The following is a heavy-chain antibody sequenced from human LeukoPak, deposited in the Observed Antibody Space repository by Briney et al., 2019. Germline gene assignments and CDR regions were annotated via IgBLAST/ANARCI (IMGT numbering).Heavy chain of an antibody. V-gene: IGHV4-31*03. CDR1: DGSISSGGYY. CDR2: IYYSGST. Sequence: PSETLSLTCTVSDGSISSGGYYWSWIRQHPGKGLEWIGYIYYSGSTYYNPSLKSRVTISVDTSKNQFSLKLSSVTAADTAVYYCARGREYYGSGGLDYWGQGTLVTVSS. D-gene: IGHD3-10*01. CDR3: ARGREYYGSGGLDY. J-gene: IGHJ4*02.